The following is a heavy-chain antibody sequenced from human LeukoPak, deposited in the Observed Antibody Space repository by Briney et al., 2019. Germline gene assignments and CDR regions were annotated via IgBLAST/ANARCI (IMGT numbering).Heavy chain of an antibody. CDR1: GGSISSSSYY. D-gene: IGHD3-3*01. CDR3: ARHAPITIFGVVTVFDY. V-gene: IGHV4-39*01. Sequence: SETLSLTCTVSGGSISSSSYYWGWIRQPRGKGVEGIGSIYYSGSTYYNPCLKRQFTISVDRAKNTYTMKLSSVAAADTAVYYCARHAPITIFGVVTVFDYWGQGTLVTVSS. J-gene: IGHJ4*02. CDR2: IYYSGST.